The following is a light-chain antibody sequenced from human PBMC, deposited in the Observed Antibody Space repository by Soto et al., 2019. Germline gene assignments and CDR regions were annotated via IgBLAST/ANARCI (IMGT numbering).Light chain of an antibody. CDR3: CAYAGSGTVV. Sequence: QSVLTQPASVSGSPDQSITISCTGTRNDVGRYNLVSWYQHHPGQAPKVMIYEATKRPSGVSNRFSGSKSGNTASLTISGLQTEDDADYYCCAYAGSGTVVFGGGTKLTVL. J-gene: IGLJ3*02. CDR2: EAT. V-gene: IGLV2-23*01. CDR1: RNDVGRYNL.